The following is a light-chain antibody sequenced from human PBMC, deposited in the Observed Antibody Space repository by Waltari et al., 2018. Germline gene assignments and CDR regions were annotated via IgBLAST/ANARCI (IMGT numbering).Light chain of an antibody. CDR2: AAT. J-gene: IGLJ3*02. V-gene: IGLV7-46*01. Sequence: QAVVTQEPSLTVSPGGTVTLTCGSSTGAVTSGHYPYWFQQKPGQAPRTLIYAATNRYSWAPARFSGSLLGGKAALTLSGAQSEDEAEYYCLLSYSGARPTWVFGGGTKLTVL. CDR3: LLSYSGARPTWV. CDR1: TGAVTSGHY.